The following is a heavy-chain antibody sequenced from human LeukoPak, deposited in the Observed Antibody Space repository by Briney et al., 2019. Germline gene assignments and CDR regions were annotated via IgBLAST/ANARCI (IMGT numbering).Heavy chain of an antibody. CDR2: IRSTSET. J-gene: IGHJ5*02. V-gene: IGHV3-48*01. CDR3: ARDAGNSGYGCDL. CDR1: GFISSQYG. D-gene: IGHD5-12*01. Sequence: GGSLRLSCAASGFISSQYGFNWVRQAPGKGLEWVSHIRSTSETFYADSVKGRFTISRDHARNSLYLQMNNLRGEDTAIYYCARDAGNSGYGCDLWGQGTLVTVSS.